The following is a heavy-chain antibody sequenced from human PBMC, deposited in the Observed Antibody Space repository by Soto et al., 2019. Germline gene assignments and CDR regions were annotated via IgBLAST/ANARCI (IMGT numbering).Heavy chain of an antibody. CDR2: IIPIFGTA. Sequence: QVQLVQSGAEVKKPGSSVKVSCKASGRTFSSYAISWVRQAPGQGLEWMGEIIPIFGTANYAQKFQGRVPITADESTSTAYMELSSLRSEDTAVYYCARDRGPSSGYYPYWFDPWGQGTLVTVSS. D-gene: IGHD3-22*01. J-gene: IGHJ5*02. CDR3: ARDRGPSSGYYPYWFDP. CDR1: GRTFSSYA. V-gene: IGHV1-69*12.